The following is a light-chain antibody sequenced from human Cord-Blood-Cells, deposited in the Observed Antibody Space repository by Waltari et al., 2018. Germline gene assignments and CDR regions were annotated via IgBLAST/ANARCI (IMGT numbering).Light chain of an antibody. Sequence: DIQMNQSPSTLSASVGDRVTITCWASQSISSWLAWYQQKPGKAPKLLIYKASSLESGVPSRFSGSGSGTEFTLTISSLQPDDFATYYCQQYNSYLTFGGGTKVEIK. V-gene: IGKV1-5*03. CDR2: KAS. CDR1: QSISSW. CDR3: QQYNSYLT. J-gene: IGKJ4*01.